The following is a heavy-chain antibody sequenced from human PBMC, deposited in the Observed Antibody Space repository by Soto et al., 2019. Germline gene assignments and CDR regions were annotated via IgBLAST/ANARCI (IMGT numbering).Heavy chain of an antibody. V-gene: IGHV4-61*01. CDR2: IYYSGST. Sequence: SETLSLTCTVSGGSVSSGSYYWSWIRQPPGKGLEWIGYIYYSGSTNYNPSLKSRVTISVDTSKNQFSLKLSSVTAADTALYYCAKDMETLTVTTFVTYGMDVWGQGTTVTVSS. CDR1: GGSVSSGSYY. CDR3: AKDMETLTVTTFVTYGMDV. J-gene: IGHJ6*02. D-gene: IGHD4-4*01.